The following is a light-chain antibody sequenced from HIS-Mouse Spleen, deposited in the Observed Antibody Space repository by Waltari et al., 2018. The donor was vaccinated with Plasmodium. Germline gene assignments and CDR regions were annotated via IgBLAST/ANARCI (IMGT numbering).Light chain of an antibody. CDR1: QRFSSN. J-gene: IGKJ3*01. Sequence: EIVMTQSPATLSVSPGESATLSCRASQRFSSNLAWYQQKPGQAPRLLIYGASTRATGIPARFSGSGSGTEFTLTISSLQSEDFAVYYCQQYNNWSFTFGPGTKVDIK. CDR3: QQYNNWSFT. V-gene: IGKV3-15*01. CDR2: GAS.